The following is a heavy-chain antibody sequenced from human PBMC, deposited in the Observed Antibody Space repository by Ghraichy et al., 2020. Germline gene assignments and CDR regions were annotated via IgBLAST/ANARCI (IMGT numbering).Heavy chain of an antibody. V-gene: IGHV4-34*01. Sequence: GSLRLSCAVYNGSFSGYYWTWIRQPPEKGLEWIGEIDHRGSSNYNPSLKSRVTISVDTSKNQFSLKMSSVTAADTAVYYCAGFGGRPSCSGGSCYLSWGQGALVTVSS. CDR2: IDHRGSS. CDR3: AGFGGRPSCSGGSCYLS. D-gene: IGHD2-15*01. CDR1: NGSFSGYY. J-gene: IGHJ5*02.